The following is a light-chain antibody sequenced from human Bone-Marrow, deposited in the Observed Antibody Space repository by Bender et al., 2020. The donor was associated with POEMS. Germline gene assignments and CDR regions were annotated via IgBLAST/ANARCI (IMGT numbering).Light chain of an antibody. Sequence: QSALTQPRSVSGSPGQSVTITCTGTSSDIGAYYSVSWYQQYPGRAPKLIIYGVNSRPSGVPERFSGSKSGNTASLTISGRQAEDEADYYCNSYTSGTTLWVFGGGTKLTVL. V-gene: IGLV2-11*01. CDR3: NSYTSGTTLWV. J-gene: IGLJ3*02. CDR2: GVN. CDR1: SSDIGAYYS.